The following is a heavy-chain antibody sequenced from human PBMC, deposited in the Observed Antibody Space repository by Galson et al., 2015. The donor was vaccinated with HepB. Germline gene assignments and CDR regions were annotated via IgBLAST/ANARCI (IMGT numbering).Heavy chain of an antibody. Sequence: SVKASCKASGYTFTSYYMHWVRQAPGQGLEWMGIINPSGGSTSYAQKFQGRVTMTRDTSTSTVYMELSSLRSEDTAVYYCARDPLLNDSSGYYSGYFDYWGQGTLVTVSS. CDR3: ARDPLLNDSSGYYSGYFDY. CDR2: INPSGGST. J-gene: IGHJ4*02. D-gene: IGHD3-22*01. V-gene: IGHV1-46*03. CDR1: GYTFTSYY.